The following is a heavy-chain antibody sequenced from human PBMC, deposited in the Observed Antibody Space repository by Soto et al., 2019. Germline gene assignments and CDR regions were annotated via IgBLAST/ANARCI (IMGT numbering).Heavy chain of an antibody. CDR1: GYSISNGHH. Sequence: PSETLSLTCTVSGYSISNGHHCAWIRQPPGKGLEWIGSIYHSGTTFYNPSLKNQVIISVDTSNNQFSLQLTSVTAADTAIYYCAKENCLHGGCYSFDYWGQGTLVTVSS. D-gene: IGHD2-15*01. J-gene: IGHJ4*02. CDR3: AKENCLHGGCYSFDY. CDR2: IYHSGTT. V-gene: IGHV4-38-2*02.